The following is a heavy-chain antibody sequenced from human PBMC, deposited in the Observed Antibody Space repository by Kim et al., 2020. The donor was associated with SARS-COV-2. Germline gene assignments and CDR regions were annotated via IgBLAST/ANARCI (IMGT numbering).Heavy chain of an antibody. V-gene: IGHV3-33*06. CDR1: GFTFSSYA. CDR2: IWYDGSNK. Sequence: GGSLRLSCAASGFTFSSYAMHWVRQAPGKGLEWVAVIWYDGSNKYYADSVKGRFTISRDNSKNTLYLQMNSLRAEDTAVYYCAKDKGSYYGSGILKNRQNFYYGMDVWGQGTTVTVSS. CDR3: AKDKGSYYGSGILKNRQNFYYGMDV. J-gene: IGHJ6*02. D-gene: IGHD3-10*01.